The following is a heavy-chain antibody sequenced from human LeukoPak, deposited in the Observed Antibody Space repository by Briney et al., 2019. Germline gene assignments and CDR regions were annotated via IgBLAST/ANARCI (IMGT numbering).Heavy chain of an antibody. CDR1: GGSISSYY. V-gene: IGHV4-59*01. D-gene: IGHD1-1*01. CDR3: ARGGVPYTGFFDY. CDR2: IYYSGST. Sequence: SETLSLTCTVSGGSISSYYWSWIRQPPGKGLEWIGYIYYSGSTNYNPSLKSRVTISVDTSKNQFSLKLSSVTAADTAVYYCARGGVPYTGFFDYWGQGTLVTVSS. J-gene: IGHJ4*02.